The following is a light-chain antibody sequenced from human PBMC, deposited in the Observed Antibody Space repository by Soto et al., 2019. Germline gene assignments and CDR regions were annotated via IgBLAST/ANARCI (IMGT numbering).Light chain of an antibody. Sequence: SYKLTQPPSVSVAPGETARISCGGNNIGSKGVHWYQQKPGQAPVLVIYSDTDLPPVIPERFSGSNSANMATLTISRVEAGDEADYYCQVWDSGSAHVLFGGGTKVTVL. V-gene: IGLV3-21*04. CDR2: SDT. CDR3: QVWDSGSAHVL. J-gene: IGLJ2*01. CDR1: NIGSKG.